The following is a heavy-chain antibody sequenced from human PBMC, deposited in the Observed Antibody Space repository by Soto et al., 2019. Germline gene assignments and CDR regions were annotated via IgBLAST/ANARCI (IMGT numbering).Heavy chain of an antibody. CDR1: GFTFSNAW. D-gene: IGHD2-15*01. CDR2: IKSKTDGGAT. J-gene: IGHJ4*02. CDR3: TTSEWLAINIVVVVAATMGIDY. V-gene: IGHV3-15*01. Sequence: GGSLRLSCAASGFTFSNAWMSWVRQAPGKGLEWVGRIKSKTDGGATKYAAPVKGRLTISRDDSKNRLYLQMKSLKTKDTAVYYCTTSEWLAINIVVVVAATMGIDYWGQGTLVTVSS.